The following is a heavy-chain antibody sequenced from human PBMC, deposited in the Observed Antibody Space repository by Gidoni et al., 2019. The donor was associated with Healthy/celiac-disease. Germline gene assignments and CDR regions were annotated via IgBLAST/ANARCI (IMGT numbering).Heavy chain of an antibody. CDR3: ARDPLNYYDSSGYSDLDAFDI. D-gene: IGHD3-22*01. J-gene: IGHJ3*02. CDR2: IYYSGST. V-gene: IGHV4-61*01. CDR1: GGSVRSGSFY. Sequence: QVQLQESGPGLVKPSETLSLTCTVSGGSVRSGSFYWRWIRQPPGKGLEWFGYIYYSGSTNYNPSLKSRVTISVDTSKNQFSLKLSSVTAADTAVYYCARDPLNYYDSSGYSDLDAFDIWGQGTMVTVSS.